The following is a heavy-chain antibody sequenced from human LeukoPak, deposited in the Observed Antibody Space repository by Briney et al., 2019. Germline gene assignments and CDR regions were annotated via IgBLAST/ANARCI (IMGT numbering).Heavy chain of an antibody. Sequence: GGSLRLSCAASVFTFSTYWMTWVRQAPGKGREWVADIKQDGSEKYYVDSVKGRFTISRQNAKKSLFLQMNSLRAEDTAVYYCARHRSGGSQDDAFDIWGQGTLVTVSS. D-gene: IGHD2-15*01. V-gene: IGHV3-7*01. J-gene: IGHJ3*02. CDR2: IKQDGSEK. CDR3: ARHRSGGSQDDAFDI. CDR1: VFTFSTYW.